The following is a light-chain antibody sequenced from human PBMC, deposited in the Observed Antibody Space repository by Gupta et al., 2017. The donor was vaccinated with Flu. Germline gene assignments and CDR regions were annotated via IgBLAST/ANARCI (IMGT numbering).Light chain of an antibody. Sequence: RGTSSCSGNNSKIGSNYVYRCQQHPLAAPKLLICRNAKRPSVVPVRFSGSKSGTSATLSISGLRAEDEADYYCAAWDDSLTGRLFGGGTKLTVL. CDR3: AAWDDSLTGRL. CDR1: NSKIGSNY. V-gene: IGLV1-47*01. J-gene: IGLJ3*02. CDR2: RNA.